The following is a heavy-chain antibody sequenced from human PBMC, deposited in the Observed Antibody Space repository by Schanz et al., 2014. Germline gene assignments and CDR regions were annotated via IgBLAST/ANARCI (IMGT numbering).Heavy chain of an antibody. Sequence: EVQLVESGGGLVQPGGSLRLSCAASGFTFSSYSMNWVRQASGKGLEWVSYISSSSSTRYYADSVKGRFTISRDNAKNSLYLEMNSLRAEDTALYYCARDRRNADLDYWGQGTLVTVSP. J-gene: IGHJ4*02. V-gene: IGHV3-48*01. D-gene: IGHD1-1*01. CDR3: ARDRRNADLDY. CDR1: GFTFSSYS. CDR2: ISSSSSTR.